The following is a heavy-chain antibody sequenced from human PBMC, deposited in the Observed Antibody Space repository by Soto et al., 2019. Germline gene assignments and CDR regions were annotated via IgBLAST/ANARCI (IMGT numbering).Heavy chain of an antibody. CDR2: INSDGSST. J-gene: IGHJ4*02. CDR1: GLTFSSYW. V-gene: IGHV3-74*01. Sequence: EVQLVESGGGLVQPGGSLRLSCAASGLTFSSYWMHWVRQAPGKGLVWVSRINSDGSSTNYADSVKGRFTISRDNAKNTLYLIMNSMRDEDTAVYYWALSDTVTTDYWGQRTLVTVSS. D-gene: IGHD4-17*01. CDR3: ALSDTVTTDY.